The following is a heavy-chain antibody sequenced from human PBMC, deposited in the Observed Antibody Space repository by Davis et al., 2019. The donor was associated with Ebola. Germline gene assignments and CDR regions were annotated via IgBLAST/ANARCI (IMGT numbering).Heavy chain of an antibody. V-gene: IGHV1-8*01. CDR2: MNPNSGNT. J-gene: IGHJ4*02. CDR3: ARGLPSSCEDY. CDR1: GYTFTSYD. Sequence: ASVKVSCKASGYTFTSYDNNWVRQATGQGLEWMGWMNPNSGNTGNAQKFQGRVTMTSNTSISTAYMELSSLRSEDTAVYYCARGLPSSCEDYWGQGTLVTVSS. D-gene: IGHD6-13*01.